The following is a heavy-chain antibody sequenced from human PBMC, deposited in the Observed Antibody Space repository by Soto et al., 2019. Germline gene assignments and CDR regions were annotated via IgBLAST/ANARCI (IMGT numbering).Heavy chain of an antibody. CDR2: IRSKANYYAT. V-gene: IGHV3-73*01. CDR1: GFTFSGSA. J-gene: IGHJ4*02. D-gene: IGHD5-12*01. CDR3: TSAARDGYNYDY. Sequence: GGSLRLSCAASGFTFSGSAMHWVRQASGKGLEWVGRIRSKANYYATAYAASVKGRFTISRDDSKNTAYLQMNSLKTEDTAVYYCTSAARDGYNYDYWGQGTLVTVSS.